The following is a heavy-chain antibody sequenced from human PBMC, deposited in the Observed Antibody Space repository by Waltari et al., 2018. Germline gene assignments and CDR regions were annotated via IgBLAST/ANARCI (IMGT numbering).Heavy chain of an antibody. D-gene: IGHD6-19*01. Sequence: QVQLVQSGAEVKKPGSSVKVSCQSSRCTFRSYSISWVRQAPGLGLEWMGRIIPILGIANYAQKFQGRVTITADKSTSTAYMELSSLRSEDTAVYYCARDLYSSGAGYWGQGTLVTVSS. CDR1: RCTFRSYS. CDR3: ARDLYSSGAGY. J-gene: IGHJ4*02. V-gene: IGHV1-69*04. CDR2: IIPILGIA.